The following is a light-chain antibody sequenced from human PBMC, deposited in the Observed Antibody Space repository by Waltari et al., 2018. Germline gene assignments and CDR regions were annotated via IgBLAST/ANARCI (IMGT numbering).Light chain of an antibody. CDR2: EVS. CDR3: SSYTSSSTLV. V-gene: IGLV2-14*01. CDR1: RSDVGGYKY. J-gene: IGLJ1*01. Sequence: QSALTQPASVSGSPGQSITISCTGTRSDVGGYKYVSWYQQHPGKAPKLMIYEVSNRPSGVSTRFSGSKSGNTASLTISWLQAEDEADYYCSSYTSSSTLVFGTGTKVTVL.